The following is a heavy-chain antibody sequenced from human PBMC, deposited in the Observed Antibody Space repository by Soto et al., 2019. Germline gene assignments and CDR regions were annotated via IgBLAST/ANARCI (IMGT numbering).Heavy chain of an antibody. J-gene: IGHJ6*02. CDR2: IYYSGST. CDR3: AREDQAMVRGVIRYYYGMDV. Sequence: SETLSLTCTVSGGSISSSSYYWGWIRQPPGKGLEWIGSIYYSGSTYYNPSLKSRVTISVDTSKNQFSLKLSSVTAADTAVYYCAREDQAMVRGVIRYYYGMDVWGQGTTVTVSS. V-gene: IGHV4-39*01. D-gene: IGHD3-10*01. CDR1: GGSISSSSYY.